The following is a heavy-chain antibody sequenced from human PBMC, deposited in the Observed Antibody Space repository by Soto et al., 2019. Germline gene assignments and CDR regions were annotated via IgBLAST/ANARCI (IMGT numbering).Heavy chain of an antibody. CDR3: ARHGLGSGWRPKNYYYYGMDV. V-gene: IGHV5-51*01. Sequence: EVQLVQSGAEVKKPGESLKISCKGSGYSFTSYWIGWVRQMPGKGLEWMGIIYPGDSDTRYSPSFQGQVTISADKSISTAYLQWSSLKASDTAMYYCARHGLGSGWRPKNYYYYGMDVWGQGTTVTVSS. CDR1: GYSFTSYW. J-gene: IGHJ6*02. CDR2: IYPGDSDT. D-gene: IGHD6-19*01.